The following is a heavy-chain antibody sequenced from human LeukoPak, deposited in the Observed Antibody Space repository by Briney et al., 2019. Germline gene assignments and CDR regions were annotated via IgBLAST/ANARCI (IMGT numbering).Heavy chain of an antibody. Sequence: SETLSLTCAVYGGSFSGYYWSWIRQPPGKGLEWIGEINHSGSTNYNPSLKSRVTISVDTSKNQFSLKLSSVTAADTAVYYCARGGGYDILTGADYYYYGMDAWGQGTTVTVSS. D-gene: IGHD3-9*01. CDR3: ARGGGYDILTGADYYYYGMDA. CDR2: INHSGST. CDR1: GGSFSGYY. J-gene: IGHJ6*02. V-gene: IGHV4-34*01.